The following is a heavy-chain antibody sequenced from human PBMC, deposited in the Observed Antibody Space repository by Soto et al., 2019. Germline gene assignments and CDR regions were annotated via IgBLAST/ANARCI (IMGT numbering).Heavy chain of an antibody. V-gene: IGHV1-69*12. CDR1: GGTFSSYA. CDR3: ARYSGYERIYYYYYGMDV. J-gene: IGHJ6*02. D-gene: IGHD5-12*01. Sequence: QVQLVQSGAEVKKPGSSVKVSCKASGGTFSSYAISWVRQAPGQGLEWMGGIIPIFGTANYAQKLQGRVTITADESTSTAYMELSSLRSEDTAVYYCARYSGYERIYYYYYGMDVWGQGTTVTVSS. CDR2: IIPIFGTA.